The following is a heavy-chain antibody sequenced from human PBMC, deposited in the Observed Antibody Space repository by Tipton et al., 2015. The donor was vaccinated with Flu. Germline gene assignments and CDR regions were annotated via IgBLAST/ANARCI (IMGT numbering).Heavy chain of an antibody. CDR3: ARGTMIKL. D-gene: IGHD3-22*01. CDR1: GFDFDTFE. J-gene: IGHJ4*02. Sequence: SLRLSCEASGFDFDTFEMSWVRQAPGKGLEWISYITKSSSKIYYADSVEGRFTISRDNAMNSVFLHMNSLTVEDSATYYCARGTMIKLWGQGTPVTFSS. CDR2: ITKSSSKI. V-gene: IGHV3-48*03.